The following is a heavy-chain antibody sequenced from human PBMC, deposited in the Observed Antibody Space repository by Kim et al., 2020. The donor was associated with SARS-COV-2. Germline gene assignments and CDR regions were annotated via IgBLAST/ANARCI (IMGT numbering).Heavy chain of an antibody. D-gene: IGHD6-13*01. J-gene: IGHJ4*02. Sequence: YAQEFQGGVTITADNSTSTAYMGLSSLRSEDTAVYYCARGGGIAAAGADYWGQGTLVTVSS. V-gene: IGHV1-69*04. CDR3: ARGGGIAAAGADY.